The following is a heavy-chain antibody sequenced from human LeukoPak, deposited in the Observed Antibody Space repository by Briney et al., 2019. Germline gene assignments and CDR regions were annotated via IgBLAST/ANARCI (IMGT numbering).Heavy chain of an antibody. CDR3: ARPLADGSSVPWFDP. CDR1: GYPFTSYD. CDR2: MNPNSGNT. V-gene: IGHV1-8*03. Sequence: ASVQVSCKASGYPFTSYDINWVRQATGQGLAWMGWMNPNSGNTGYAQKFQGRVTITRNTSISTAYMELSSLRSEDTAVYYCARPLADGSSVPWFDPWGQGTLVTVSS. J-gene: IGHJ5*02. D-gene: IGHD6-6*01.